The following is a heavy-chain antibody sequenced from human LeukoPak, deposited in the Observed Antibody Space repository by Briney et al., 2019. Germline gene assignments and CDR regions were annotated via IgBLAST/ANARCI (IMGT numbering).Heavy chain of an antibody. CDR1: GYTFTSYY. D-gene: IGHD3-22*01. CDR2: IIPIFGTA. CDR3: ARHFYYDDAFDI. J-gene: IGHJ3*02. Sequence: GASVKVSCKASGYTFTSYYMHWVRQAPGQGLEWMGGIIPIFGTANYAQKFQGRVTITTDESTSTAYMELSSLRFEDTAVYYCARHFYYDDAFDIWGQGTMVTVSS. V-gene: IGHV1-69*05.